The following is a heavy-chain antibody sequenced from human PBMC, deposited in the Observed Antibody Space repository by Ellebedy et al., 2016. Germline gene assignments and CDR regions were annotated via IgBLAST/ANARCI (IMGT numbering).Heavy chain of an antibody. CDR2: IIPIFGTA. CDR1: GGTFSSYA. V-gene: IGHV1-69*13. Sequence: SVKVSXXASGGTFSSYAISWVRQAPGQGLEWMGGIIPIFGTANYAQKFQGRVTITADESTSTAYMELSSLRSEDTAVYYCATTINTYYYDSSGPRGWDYWGQGTLVTVSS. CDR3: ATTINTYYYDSSGPRGWDY. D-gene: IGHD3-22*01. J-gene: IGHJ4*02.